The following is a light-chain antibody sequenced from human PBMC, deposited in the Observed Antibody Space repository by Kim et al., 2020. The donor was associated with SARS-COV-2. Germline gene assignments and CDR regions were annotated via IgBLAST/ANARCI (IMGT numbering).Light chain of an antibody. CDR1: SSDVGGYNY. V-gene: IGLV2-14*04. CDR3: SSYTSTNTLFV. Sequence: QSIIISCTRTSSDVGGYNYVSWYQQHPGKAPRLTIYDVTKRPSGVSNRFSGSKSGNTASLTISGLQAEDEADYYCSSYTSTNTLFVFGTGTKVTVL. J-gene: IGLJ1*01. CDR2: DVT.